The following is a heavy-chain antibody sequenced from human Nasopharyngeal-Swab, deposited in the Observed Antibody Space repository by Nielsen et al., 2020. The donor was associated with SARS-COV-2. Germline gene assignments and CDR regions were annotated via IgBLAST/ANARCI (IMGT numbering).Heavy chain of an antibody. CDR2: IYYSGST. CDR1: GGSISSYY. D-gene: IGHD6-19*01. CDR3: ARALTTYSSGWYIDY. J-gene: IGHJ4*02. V-gene: IGHV4-59*01. Sequence: SETLSLTCTVSGGSISSYYWSWIRQPPGKGLEWIGYIYYSGSTNYNPSLKSRVTISVDTSKNQFSLKLSSVTAADTAVYYCARALTTYSSGWYIDYWGQGTLVTFSS.